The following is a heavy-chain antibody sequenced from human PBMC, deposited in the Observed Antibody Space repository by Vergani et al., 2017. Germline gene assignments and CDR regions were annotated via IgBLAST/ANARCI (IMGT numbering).Heavy chain of an antibody. CDR3: ARAPRRGQLVRLDVFDY. Sequence: QVQLVESGGGVVQPGRSLRLSCAASGFTFSSYAMHWVRQAPGKGLEWVAVISYDGSNKYYADSVKGRFTISRDNSKNTLYLKMNSLRTEDTAVYYCARAPRRGQLVRLDVFDYWGQGTLVTVSS. D-gene: IGHD6-13*01. CDR2: ISYDGSNK. CDR1: GFTFSSYA. J-gene: IGHJ4*02. V-gene: IGHV3-30-3*01.